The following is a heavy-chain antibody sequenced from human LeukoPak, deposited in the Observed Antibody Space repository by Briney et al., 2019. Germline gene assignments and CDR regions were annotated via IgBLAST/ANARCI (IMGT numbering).Heavy chain of an antibody. Sequence: ASVKVSCKASGHTLTRYHMHWIRQAPGQGPDWIGTSNPSGGSTSYSHKLQGRVTMTRDTSTSTVYMELSSLRSEDTAVYYCATLFGGYYYYMDVWGKGTTVTVSS. D-gene: IGHD3-16*01. CDR3: ATLFGGYYYYMDV. CDR1: GHTLTRYH. V-gene: IGHV1-46*01. J-gene: IGHJ6*03. CDR2: SNPSGGST.